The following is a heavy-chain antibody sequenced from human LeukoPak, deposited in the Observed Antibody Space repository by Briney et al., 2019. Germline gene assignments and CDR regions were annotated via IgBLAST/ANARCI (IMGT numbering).Heavy chain of an antibody. CDR2: ISSSGSML. CDR1: GFTFSDYY. V-gene: IGHV3-11*04. CDR3: TRRPYSSSWYYFDY. J-gene: IGHJ4*02. Sequence: GGSLRLSCAVSGFTFSDYYMSWVRQAPGKGLEWVSYISSSGSMLYYADSVEGRFTISRDNAMNSLYLQMSSLRVEDTAVYYCTRRPYSSSWYYFDYWGQGTLVTVSS. D-gene: IGHD6-13*01.